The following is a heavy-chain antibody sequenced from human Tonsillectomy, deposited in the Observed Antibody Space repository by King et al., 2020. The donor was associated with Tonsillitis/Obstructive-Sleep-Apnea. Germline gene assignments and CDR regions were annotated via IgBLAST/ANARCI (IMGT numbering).Heavy chain of an antibody. CDR3: AKDSGVEWEPYYFDY. CDR2: ISSDGNNK. CDR1: GFMFSNYG. V-gene: IGHV3-30*18. D-gene: IGHD1-26*01. Sequence: VQLVESGGGVVQPGRSLKLSCAASGFMFSNYGMHWVRQAPGKGLEWVAVISSDGNNKYYGDSVKGRFTISRDKSKNTLYLRMNSLRVEDTAVYYCAKDSGVEWEPYYFDYWGQGTLVTVSS. J-gene: IGHJ4*02.